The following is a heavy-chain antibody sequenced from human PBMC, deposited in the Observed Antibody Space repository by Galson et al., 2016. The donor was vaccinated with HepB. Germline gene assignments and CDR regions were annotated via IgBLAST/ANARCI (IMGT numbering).Heavy chain of an antibody. CDR1: GFTVSSNY. Sequence: SLRLSCAASGFTVSSNYMTWVRQAPGKGLEWVSYISSSSSSIYYADSVKGRFTISRDNAKNSLYLQMNSLRDEDTAVYYCATQYCSGGSCYSAAPGYWYFDLWGRGTLSLSPQ. CDR3: ATQYCSGGSCYSAAPGYWYFDL. CDR2: ISSSSSSI. J-gene: IGHJ2*01. V-gene: IGHV3-48*02. D-gene: IGHD2-15*01.